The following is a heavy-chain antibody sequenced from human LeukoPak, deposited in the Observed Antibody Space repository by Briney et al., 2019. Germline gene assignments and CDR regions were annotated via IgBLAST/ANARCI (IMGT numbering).Heavy chain of an antibody. D-gene: IGHD6-13*01. V-gene: IGHV4-34*01. Sequence: SETLSLTCAVYGGSFSGYYWSWIRQPPGKGLEWIGEINHSGSTNYNPSLKSRGTISVDTSKNQFSLKLSSVTAADTAVYYCARLTTTSSSWGQGTLVTVSS. CDR1: GGSFSGYY. CDR3: ARLTTTSSS. CDR2: INHSGST. J-gene: IGHJ4*02.